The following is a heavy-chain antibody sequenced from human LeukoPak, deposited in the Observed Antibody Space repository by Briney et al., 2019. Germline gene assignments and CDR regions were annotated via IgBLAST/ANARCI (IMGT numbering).Heavy chain of an antibody. D-gene: IGHD3-22*01. Sequence: SETLSLTCTVSGGSISSGSYYWSWIRQPAGKGLEWIGRIYTSGGTNYNPSLKSRVTISVDTSKNQFSLKLSSVTAADTAVYYCARGYYYDSSGYYYAPFDYWGQGTLVTVSS. CDR3: ARGYYYDSSGYYYAPFDY. CDR2: IYTSGGT. CDR1: GGSISSGSYY. V-gene: IGHV4-61*02. J-gene: IGHJ4*02.